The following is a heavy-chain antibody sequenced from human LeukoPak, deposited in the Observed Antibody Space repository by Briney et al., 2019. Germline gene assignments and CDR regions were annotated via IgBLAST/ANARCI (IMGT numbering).Heavy chain of an antibody. CDR3: AKDLGRVAAAGTDY. V-gene: IGHV3-30*02. J-gene: IGHJ4*02. Sequence: GGSLRLSCAASGFTFSSYGMHWVRQAPGKGLEWVAFIRYDGSNKYYAVSVKGRFTISRDNSKNTLYLQMNSLRAEDTAVYYCAKDLGRVAAAGTDYWGQGTLVTVSS. D-gene: IGHD6-13*01. CDR1: GFTFSSYG. CDR2: IRYDGSNK.